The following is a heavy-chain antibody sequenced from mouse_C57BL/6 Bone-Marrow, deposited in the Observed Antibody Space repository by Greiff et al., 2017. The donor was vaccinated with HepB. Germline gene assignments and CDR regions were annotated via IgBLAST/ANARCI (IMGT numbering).Heavy chain of an antibody. CDR1: GFTFSSYG. J-gene: IGHJ2*01. CDR3: ARRGVVAPYFDY. V-gene: IGHV5-6*02. D-gene: IGHD1-1*01. Sequence: EVKLVESGGDLVKPGGSLKLSCAASGFTFSSYGMSWVRQTPDKRLEWVATISSGGSYTYYPDSVKGRFTISRDNAKNTRYLQMSSLKSEDTAMYYCARRGVVAPYFDYWGQGTTLTVSS. CDR2: ISSGGSYT.